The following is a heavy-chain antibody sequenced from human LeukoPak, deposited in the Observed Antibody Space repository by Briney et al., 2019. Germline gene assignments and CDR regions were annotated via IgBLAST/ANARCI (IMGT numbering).Heavy chain of an antibody. V-gene: IGHV3-20*04. CDR1: GFTFDDYG. D-gene: IGHD6-19*01. Sequence: PGGSLRLSCAASGFTFDDYGMTWVRQAPGKGLEWDSGINWNGGSTGYADSVKGRFTISRDNAKNSLYLQMNSLRAEDTALYYCARGSRALAVAGTGDYWGQGTLATVSS. J-gene: IGHJ4*02. CDR2: INWNGGST. CDR3: ARGSRALAVAGTGDY.